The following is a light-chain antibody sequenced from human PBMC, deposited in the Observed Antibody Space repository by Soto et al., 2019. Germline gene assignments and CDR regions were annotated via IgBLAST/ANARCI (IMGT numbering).Light chain of an antibody. J-gene: IGKJ3*01. Sequence: EMVLTQSPGTLSLSPGERGTLSCSAIQSVSSNYLAWYQQKPCQAPRLXIYGASSRATGIPDRFSGSGSGTDFTLTISSLEHEDFAVYYCQERTYWQSTSFGPGTKVDI. CDR1: QSVSSNY. CDR3: QERTYWQSTS. V-gene: IGKV3D-20*02. CDR2: GAS.